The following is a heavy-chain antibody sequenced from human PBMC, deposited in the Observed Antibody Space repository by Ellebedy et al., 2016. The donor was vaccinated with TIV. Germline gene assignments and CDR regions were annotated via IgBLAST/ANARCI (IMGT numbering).Heavy chain of an antibody. J-gene: IGHJ6*02. D-gene: IGHD2-8*02. CDR1: GDSVSDSSTT. CDR3: ARDPSWCCSCLDV. Sequence: SQTLSLTCAISGDSVSDSSTTWNWIRQSPSRGLEWLGRAYYRSKWLNDYAVSVKGRISISPDTSKNQISLQLASVTPEDTAVYYCARDPSWCCSCLDVWGQGTTVTVSS. CDR2: AYYRSKWLN. V-gene: IGHV6-1*01.